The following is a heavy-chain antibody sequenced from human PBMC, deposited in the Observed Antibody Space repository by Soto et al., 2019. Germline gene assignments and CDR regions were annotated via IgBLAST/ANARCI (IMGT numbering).Heavy chain of an antibody. CDR3: ATLRPRRVLRPAY. J-gene: IGHJ4*01. CDR2: GFYSGAT. V-gene: IGHV4-59*11. Sequence: QVQLQESGPGLVKPSETLSLTCTVSVGAISNLYYTWIRQPPGKGLEWSGHGFYSGATNYNPSLKGRVCISLDTSRTQFHMTRTSVTASDTAVYYCATLRPRRVLRPAYWGQGTLVTVSS. D-gene: IGHD6-19*01. CDR1: VGAISNLY.